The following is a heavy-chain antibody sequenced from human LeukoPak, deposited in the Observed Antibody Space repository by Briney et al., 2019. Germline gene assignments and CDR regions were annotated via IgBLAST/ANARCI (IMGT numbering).Heavy chain of an antibody. V-gene: IGHV1-2*02. J-gene: IGHJ4*02. D-gene: IGHD2-2*02. CDR2: INPNSGGT. Sequence: ASVKVSCKASGYTFTGYYMHWVRQAPGQGLEWMGWINPNSGGTNYAQKFQGRVTMTRDTSIGTAYMELSRLRSDDTAVYYCAIIGTYCSSTSCHTTDFDYWGQGTLVTVSS. CDR3: AIIGTYCSSTSCHTTDFDY. CDR1: GYTFTGYY.